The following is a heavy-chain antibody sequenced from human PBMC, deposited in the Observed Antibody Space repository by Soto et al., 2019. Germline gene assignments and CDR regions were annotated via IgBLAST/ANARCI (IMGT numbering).Heavy chain of an antibody. CDR3: ARRTGIAAAQNFDY. V-gene: IGHV4-34*01. CDR1: GGSFSAYY. CDR2: INHSGST. D-gene: IGHD6-13*01. Sequence: PSETLSLTCAVYGGSFSAYYWSWIRQPPGKGPEWIGEINHSGSTDYNPSLETRVTISVDTSKKQFSLKLSSVTAADTAVYYCARRTGIAAAQNFDYWGQGTLVTVSS. J-gene: IGHJ4*02.